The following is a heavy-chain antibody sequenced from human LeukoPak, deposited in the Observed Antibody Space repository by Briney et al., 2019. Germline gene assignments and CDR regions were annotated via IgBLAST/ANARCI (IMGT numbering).Heavy chain of an antibody. CDR1: GFSLSTSGVG. CDR2: IYWDDDK. D-gene: IGHD6-19*01. V-gene: IGHV2-5*02. CDR3: AHRRGIAVAGPINY. J-gene: IGHJ4*02. Sequence: SGPTLVNATPTLTLTSTFSGFSLSTSGVGVGWIRQPPGKALEWLALIYWDDDKRYSPSLKSRLTITKDTSKNKVVLTMTNLDPVDTATYVCAHRRGIAVAGPINYWGQGTLVTVSS.